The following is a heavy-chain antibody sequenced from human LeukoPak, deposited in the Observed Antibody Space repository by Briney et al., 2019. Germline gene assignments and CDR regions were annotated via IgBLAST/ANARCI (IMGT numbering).Heavy chain of an antibody. CDR3: ATDLPYYYDSSGSP. V-gene: IGHV1-18*01. J-gene: IGHJ5*02. D-gene: IGHD3-22*01. CDR1: GYTFSSYD. Sequence: ASVKVSCKASGYTFSSYDITWVRQAPGQGLEWMGWISAYIGNTYYAQNLQGRVTMTEDTSTDTAYMELSSLRSEDTAMYCCATDLPYYYDSSGSPWGQGTLVTVSS. CDR2: ISAYIGNT.